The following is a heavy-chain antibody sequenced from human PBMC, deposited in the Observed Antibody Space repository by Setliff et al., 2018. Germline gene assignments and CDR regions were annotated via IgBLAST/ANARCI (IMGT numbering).Heavy chain of an antibody. V-gene: IGHV4-39*01. D-gene: IGHD1-26*01. CDR1: GGSITSGRYY. J-gene: IGHJ4*02. CDR3: ARHPSSGSYSGGSIFYFDD. CDR2: IHYSENT. Sequence: SETLSLTCTVSGGSITSGRYYWGWIRQPPGQGLEWIASIHYSENTYYNPSLKTRVTISVDTSKNQFSLKLSFVTAADTAVYYCARHPSSGSYSGGSIFYFDDWGPGILVTVSS.